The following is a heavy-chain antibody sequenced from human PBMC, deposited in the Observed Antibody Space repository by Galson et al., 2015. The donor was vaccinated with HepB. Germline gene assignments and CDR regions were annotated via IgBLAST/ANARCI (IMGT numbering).Heavy chain of an antibody. D-gene: IGHD2-21*02. V-gene: IGHV3-30*03. J-gene: IGHJ4*02. CDR1: GFTFSSYG. Sequence: SLRLSCAASGFTFSSYGMHWVRQAPGKGLEWVAVISYDGSNKYYADSVKGRFTISRDNSKNTLYLQMGSLRAEDTAVYYCAREGVTSSFFDYWGQGALVTVSS. CDR2: ISYDGSNK. CDR3: AREGVTSSFFDY.